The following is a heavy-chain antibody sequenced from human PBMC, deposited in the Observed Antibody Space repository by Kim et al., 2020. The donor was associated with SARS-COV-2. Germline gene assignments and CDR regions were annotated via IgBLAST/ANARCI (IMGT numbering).Heavy chain of an antibody. D-gene: IGHD1-20*01. CDR3: ATRGGYNWNDNY. J-gene: IGHJ4*02. CDR2: INSDGSST. V-gene: IGHV3-74*01. CDR1: GFTFSSYW. Sequence: GSLRLSCAASGFTFSSYWMHWVRQAPGKGLVWVSRINSDGSSTSYADSVKGRFTISRDNAKNTLYLQMNSLRAEDTAVYYCATRGGYNWNDNYWGQGTLVTVSS.